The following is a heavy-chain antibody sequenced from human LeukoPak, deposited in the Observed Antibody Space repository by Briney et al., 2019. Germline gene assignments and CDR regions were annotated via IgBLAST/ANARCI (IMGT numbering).Heavy chain of an antibody. D-gene: IGHD2-15*01. V-gene: IGHV1-2*02. CDR1: GYTFTGYY. Sequence: ASVKVSCKASGYTFTGYYMHWVRQAPGQGLEWMGWINPNSGGTNYAQKFQGRVTITADKSTSTAYMELSSLRSEDTAVYYCARAAYCSGGSCYSGYFDYWGQGTLVTVSS. CDR2: INPNSGGT. CDR3: ARAAYCSGGSCYSGYFDY. J-gene: IGHJ4*02.